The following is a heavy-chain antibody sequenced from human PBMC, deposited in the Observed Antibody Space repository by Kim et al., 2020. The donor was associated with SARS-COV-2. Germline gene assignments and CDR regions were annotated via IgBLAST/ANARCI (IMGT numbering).Heavy chain of an antibody. J-gene: IGHJ4*02. CDR1: GFTFDDYA. Sequence: GGSLRLSCAASGFTFDDYAMHWVRQAPGKGLEWVSGISWNSGSIGYADSVKGRFTISRDNAKNSLYLKMNSLRAEDTALYYCAQAGGRGYWGQGTLVTVSS. D-gene: IGHD3-16*01. CDR3: AQAGGRGY. CDR2: ISWNSGSI. V-gene: IGHV3-9*01.